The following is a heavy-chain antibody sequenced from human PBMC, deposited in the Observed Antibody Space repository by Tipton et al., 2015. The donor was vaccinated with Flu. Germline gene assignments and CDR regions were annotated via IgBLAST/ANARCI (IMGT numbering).Heavy chain of an antibody. CDR3: ARGKAGTVSFFFDY. J-gene: IGHJ4*02. D-gene: IGHD4-17*01. CDR2: IYSGGST. CDR1: GFTVSSNY. Sequence: SLRLSCAASGFTVSSNYMSWVRQAPGKGLEWASVIYSGGSTYYADSVKGRFTISRDNSKNTLYLQMNSLRAEDTAVYYCARGKAGTVSFFFDYWGQGTLVTVSS. V-gene: IGHV3-66*01.